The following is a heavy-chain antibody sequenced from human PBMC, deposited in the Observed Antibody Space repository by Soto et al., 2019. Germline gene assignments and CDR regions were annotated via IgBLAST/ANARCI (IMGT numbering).Heavy chain of an antibody. CDR3: ARVGVVIRTYYYYYGMDV. Sequence: PSETLSLTCTVSGGSISSSSYYWGWIRQPPGKGLEWIGSIYYSGSTYYNPSLKSRVTISVDTSKNQFSLKLSSVTAADTAVYYCARVGVVIRTYYYYYGMDVWGQGTTVTVS. J-gene: IGHJ6*02. CDR2: IYYSGST. V-gene: IGHV4-39*01. D-gene: IGHD3-3*01. CDR1: GGSISSSSYY.